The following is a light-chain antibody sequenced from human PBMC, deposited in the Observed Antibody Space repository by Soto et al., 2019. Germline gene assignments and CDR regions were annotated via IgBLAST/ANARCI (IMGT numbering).Light chain of an antibody. CDR1: SSDVGGYNF. CDR2: EVS. J-gene: IGLJ2*01. Sequence: QSALTQPPSASGSPGHSVTGSCTGTSSDVGGYNFVSWYQQHPGKAPKLMIYEVSERPSGVPDRFSGSKSGNTASLTVSGLQAEDEADYYCSSYAGSNIVVFGGGTKVTVL. CDR3: SSYAGSNIVV. V-gene: IGLV2-8*01.